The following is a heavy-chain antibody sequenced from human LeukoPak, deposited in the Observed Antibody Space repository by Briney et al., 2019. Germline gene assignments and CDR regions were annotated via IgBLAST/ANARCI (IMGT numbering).Heavy chain of an antibody. D-gene: IGHD6-13*01. J-gene: IGHJ4*02. Sequence: SQTLSLTCAVSGGSISSAGYSWSWIRQPPGKGLEWIGYIYHSGSTYYNPSLKSRVTISVDRSKNQFSLKLSSVTAADTAVYYCARGEGYSSPTFDYWGQGTLVTVSS. CDR1: GGSISSAGYS. CDR3: ARGEGYSSPTFDY. CDR2: IYHSGST. V-gene: IGHV4-30-2*01.